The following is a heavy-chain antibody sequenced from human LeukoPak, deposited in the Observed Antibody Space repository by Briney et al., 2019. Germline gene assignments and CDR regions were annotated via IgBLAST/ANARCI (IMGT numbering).Heavy chain of an antibody. CDR1: GGTFSSYA. V-gene: IGHV1-69*05. CDR3: AVTRITIFGVVTENWFDP. CDR2: IIPIFGTA. J-gene: IGHJ5*02. D-gene: IGHD3-3*01. Sequence: ASVKVSCKASGGTFSSYAISWVRQAPGQGLEWMGGIIPIFGTANYAQKFQGRVTITTDESTSTAYMELSSLRSEDTAVYYCAVTRITIFGVVTENWFDPWGQGTLVTVSS.